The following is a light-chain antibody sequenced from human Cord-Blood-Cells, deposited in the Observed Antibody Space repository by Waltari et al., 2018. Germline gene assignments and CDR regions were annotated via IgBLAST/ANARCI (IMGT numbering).Light chain of an antibody. CDR1: KLGDKY. CDR2: QDS. Sequence: SYELTQPPSVSVSPVQTASITCSGDKLGDKYACWYQLKTGQSPVLVIYQDSKRPSGIPERFAGSNSGNTATLTISGTQAMDEADYYCQAWDSSTVVFGGGTKLTVL. CDR3: QAWDSSTVV. J-gene: IGLJ2*01. V-gene: IGLV3-1*01.